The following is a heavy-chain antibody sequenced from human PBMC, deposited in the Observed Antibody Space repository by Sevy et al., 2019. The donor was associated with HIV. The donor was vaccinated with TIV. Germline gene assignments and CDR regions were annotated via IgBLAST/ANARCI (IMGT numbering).Heavy chain of an antibody. V-gene: IGHV3-21*01. D-gene: IGHD3-3*01. CDR1: GFTFSSYS. J-gene: IGHJ6*02. CDR2: ISSSSNYI. Sequence: GGSLRLSCAASGFTFSSYSMNWVRQAPGKGLEWVSSISSSSNYIYYADSVKGGFTISRDNAKNSLYLKMKGLRAEDTAVYYRARGEVNYDSLIPIRTEGGYYYGMDVWGQGTTVTVSS. CDR3: ARGEVNYDSLIPIRTEGGYYYGMDV.